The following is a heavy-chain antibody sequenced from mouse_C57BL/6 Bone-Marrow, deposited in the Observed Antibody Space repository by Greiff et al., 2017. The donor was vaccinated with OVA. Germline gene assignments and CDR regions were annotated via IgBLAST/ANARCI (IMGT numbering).Heavy chain of an antibody. D-gene: IGHD1-1*01. CDR3: ARLGLYYYGSSWYFDV. CDR1: GYAFSSSW. J-gene: IGHJ1*03. V-gene: IGHV1-82*01. Sequence: QVQLQQSGPELVKPGASVKISCKASGYAFSSSWMNWVKQRPGKGLEWIGRIYPGDGDTNYNGKFKGKATLTADKSSSTAYMQLSSLTSEDSAVYFCARLGLYYYGSSWYFDVWGTGTTVTVSS. CDR2: IYPGDGDT.